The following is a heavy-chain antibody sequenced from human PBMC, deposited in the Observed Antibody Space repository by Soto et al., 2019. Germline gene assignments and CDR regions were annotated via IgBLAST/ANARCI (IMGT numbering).Heavy chain of an antibody. D-gene: IGHD6-25*01. J-gene: IGHJ4*02. CDR3: ARERSSGGFDY. V-gene: IGHV4-34*01. Sequence: QVQLQQWGAGLLKPSETLSLTCAVYGGSFSGYYWSWIRQPPGKGLEWIGEINHSGSTNYNPSLKSRVTISVDTYKNQFSLKLSSVTAAYTAVYYCARERSSGGFDYWGQGTLVTVSS. CDR1: GGSFSGYY. CDR2: INHSGST.